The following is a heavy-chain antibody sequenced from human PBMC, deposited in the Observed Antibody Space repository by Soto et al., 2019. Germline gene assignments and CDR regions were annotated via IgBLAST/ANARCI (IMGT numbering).Heavy chain of an antibody. CDR2: INSDGSST. CDR1: GFTFSSYW. Sequence: GGSLRLSCAASGFTFSSYWMHWVRQAPGKGLVWVSRINSDGSSTSYADSVKGRFTISRDNAKNTLYLQMNSLRAEDTAVYYCARRGGVGTTPPDEYYYYMDVWGKGTTVTVSS. J-gene: IGHJ6*03. V-gene: IGHV3-74*01. CDR3: ARRGGVGTTPPDEYYYYMDV. D-gene: IGHD1-7*01.